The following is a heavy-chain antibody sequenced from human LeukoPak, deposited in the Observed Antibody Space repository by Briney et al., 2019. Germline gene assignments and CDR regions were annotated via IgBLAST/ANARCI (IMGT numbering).Heavy chain of an antibody. CDR2: IKSKTDGGTT. CDR3: TTAVPPTGWRFMIVVAHDAFDI. V-gene: IGHV3-15*01. Sequence: PGGSLRLSCAASGFTFSDYTMSWVRQAPGKGLEWVGRIKSKTDGGTTDYAAPVKGRFTISRDDSKNTLYLQMNSLKTEDTAVYYCTTAVPPTGWRFMIVVAHDAFDIWGQGTMVTVSS. CDR1: GFTFSDYT. J-gene: IGHJ3*02. D-gene: IGHD3-22*01.